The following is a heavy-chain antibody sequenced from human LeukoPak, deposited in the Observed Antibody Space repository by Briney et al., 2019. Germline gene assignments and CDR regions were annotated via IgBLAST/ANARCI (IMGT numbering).Heavy chain of an antibody. CDR2: ISWNSGSI. J-gene: IGHJ3*02. CDR3: AKTMYSGSYYGAFDI. D-gene: IGHD1-26*01. V-gene: IGHV3-9*03. CDR1: GFTFDDYA. Sequence: PGGSLRLSCAASGFTFDDYAMHWVRQAPGKGLEWVSGISWNSGSIGYADSVKGRFTISRDNAKNSLYLQMNSLRAEDMALYYCAKTMYSGSYYGAFDIWGQGTMVTVSS.